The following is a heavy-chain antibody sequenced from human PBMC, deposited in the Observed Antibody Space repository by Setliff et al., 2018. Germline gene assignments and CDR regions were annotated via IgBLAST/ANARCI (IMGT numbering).Heavy chain of an antibody. Sequence: NPSETLSLTCTVSGASITNINYYWGLIRQPPGKGLEWIGSIFYNGRTFYNPSLKSRVTISVDTSKNQFSLTLSSVTAADTAVYYCARLPNYVWGSPVDYWGQGTLVTVSS. CDR3: ARLPNYVWGSPVDY. J-gene: IGHJ4*02. CDR1: GASITNINYY. CDR2: IFYNGRT. D-gene: IGHD3-16*01. V-gene: IGHV4-39*01.